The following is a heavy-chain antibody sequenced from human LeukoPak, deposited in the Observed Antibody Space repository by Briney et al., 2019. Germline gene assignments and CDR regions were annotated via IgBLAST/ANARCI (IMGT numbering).Heavy chain of an antibody. J-gene: IGHJ4*02. Sequence: GGSLRLSCAASGFTFSSYAMSWVRQAPGKGLEWVSVIYSGGSTYYADSVKGRFTISRDNSKNTLYLQMNSLRAEDTAVYYCARDRGYSGYDPPAYYFDYWGQGTLVTVSS. V-gene: IGHV3-66*01. CDR1: GFTFSSYA. D-gene: IGHD5-12*01. CDR3: ARDRGYSGYDPPAYYFDY. CDR2: IYSGGST.